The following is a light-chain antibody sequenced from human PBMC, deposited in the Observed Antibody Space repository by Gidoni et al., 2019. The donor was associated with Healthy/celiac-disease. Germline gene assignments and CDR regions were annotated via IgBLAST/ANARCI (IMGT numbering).Light chain of an antibody. Sequence: DIQMTQSPSSLSASVGDRVTITCRASQSIRSYLNWYQQKPGKAPSRFSGSGSGTDFTLTISSLQPEDFATYYCQQSYSTPLTFGPGTKVDIK. CDR1: QSIRSY. V-gene: IGKV1-39*01. J-gene: IGKJ3*01. CDR3: QQSYSTPLT.